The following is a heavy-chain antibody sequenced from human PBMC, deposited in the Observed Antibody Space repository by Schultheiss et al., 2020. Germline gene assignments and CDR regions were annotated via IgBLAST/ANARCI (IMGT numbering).Heavy chain of an antibody. J-gene: IGHJ5*02. CDR2: IYSSGST. CDR1: GGSISSYY. CDR3: ARRGAGLNWFDP. D-gene: IGHD6-13*01. Sequence: SQTLSLTCTVSGGSISSYYWSWIRQPAGKGLEWIGRIYSSGSTNYNPSFKSRVTMSVDTSKNQFSLKLSSVTAADTAVFYCARRGAGLNWFDPWGQGTLVTVSS. V-gene: IGHV4-4*07.